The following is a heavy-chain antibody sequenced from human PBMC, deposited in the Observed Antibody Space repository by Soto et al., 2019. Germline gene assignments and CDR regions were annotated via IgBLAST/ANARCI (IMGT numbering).Heavy chain of an antibody. V-gene: IGHV3-74*01. CDR2: INTDGTNS. CDR1: GLTFNRYW. J-gene: IGHJ5*02. CDR3: AREFCSGGNCYTYYFDP. Sequence: GGSLRLSCAASGLTFNRYWMHWVRHAPGKGLVWVSHINTDGTNSNYADSVKGRFTISRDNAKSTLFLQMNSLRDEDTSVYYCAREFCSGGNCYTYYFDPWGQGIPVTVSS. D-gene: IGHD2-15*01.